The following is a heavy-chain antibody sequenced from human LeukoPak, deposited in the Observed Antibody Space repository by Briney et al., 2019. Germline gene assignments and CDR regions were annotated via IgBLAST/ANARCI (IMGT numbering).Heavy chain of an antibody. D-gene: IGHD6-13*01. CDR3: AADHPALVPPTYYYYGMDV. V-gene: IGHV1-58*01. J-gene: IGHJ6*02. CDR1: GFTFTSSA. CDR2: IVVGSGNT. Sequence: SVTVSCTASGFTFTSSAVQWVRQARGQRLEWIGWIVVGSGNTNYAQKFQERVTITRDMSTSTAYMELSSLRSEDTAVYYCAADHPALVPPTYYYYGMDVWGQGTTVTVSS.